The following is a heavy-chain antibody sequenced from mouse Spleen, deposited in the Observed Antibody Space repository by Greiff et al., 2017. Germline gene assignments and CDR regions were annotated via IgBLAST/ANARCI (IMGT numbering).Heavy chain of an antibody. V-gene: IGHV5-15*01. CDR3: ARHEVRRGWYFDV. J-gene: IGHJ1*01. CDR2: ISNLAYSI. CDR1: GFTFSDYG. D-gene: IGHD2-14*01. Sequence: EVKLVESGGGLVKPGGSLKLSCAASGFTFSDYGMAWVRQAPGKGPEWVAFISNLAYSIYYADTVTGRFTISGENAKNTLYLEMSSLRSEDTAMYYCARHEVRRGWYFDVWGAGTTVTVSS.